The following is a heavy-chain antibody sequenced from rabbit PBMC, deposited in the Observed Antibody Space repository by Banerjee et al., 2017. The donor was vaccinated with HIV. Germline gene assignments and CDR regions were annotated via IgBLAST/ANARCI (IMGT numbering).Heavy chain of an antibody. D-gene: IGHD1-1*01. CDR3: AREWANSGGWDFGL. Sequence: QSLEESGGDLVKPGAALTLTCTASGFSFSSSYWMHWVRQAPGKGLEWIACINSGDGYNVYASWAKGRFTGSKTSSTTVTLQMTSLTAADTATYFCAREWANSGGWDFGLWGPGTLVTVS. CDR1: GFSFSSSYW. V-gene: IGHV1S40*01. CDR2: INSGDGYN. J-gene: IGHJ4*01.